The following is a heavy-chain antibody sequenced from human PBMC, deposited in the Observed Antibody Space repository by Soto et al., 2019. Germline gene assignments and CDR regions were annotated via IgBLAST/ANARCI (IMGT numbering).Heavy chain of an antibody. V-gene: IGHV4-34*01. J-gene: IGHJ4*02. CDR2: INHSGST. Sequence: QVQLQQWGAGLLKPSETLSLTCAVYGGSFSGYYWSWIRQPPGKGLEWIGEINHSGSTNYNPSLKSRVTISVDTSKNQFSLKLSSVTAADTAVYYCARADNGDYYFDYWGQGTLGTVSS. CDR3: ARADNGDYYFDY. CDR1: GGSFSGYY. D-gene: IGHD4-17*01.